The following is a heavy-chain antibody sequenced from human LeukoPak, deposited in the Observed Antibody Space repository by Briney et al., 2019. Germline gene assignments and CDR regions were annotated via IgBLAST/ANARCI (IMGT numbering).Heavy chain of an antibody. V-gene: IGHV4-39*07. CDR2: IYYSGST. Sequence: SETLSLTCTVSGGSISSSSYYWGWIRQPPGKGLEWIGGIYYSGSTYYNPSLKSRVTISVDTSKNQFSLKLSSVTAADTAVYYCARDPPDYWGQGTLVTVSS. CDR3: ARDPPDY. CDR1: GGSISSSSYY. J-gene: IGHJ4*02.